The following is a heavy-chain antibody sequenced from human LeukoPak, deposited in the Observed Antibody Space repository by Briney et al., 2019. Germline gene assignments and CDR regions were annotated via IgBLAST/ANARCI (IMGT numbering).Heavy chain of an antibody. CDR3: ARGSPYYDILTGYYLLYYFDY. CDR1: GYTFTGYY. D-gene: IGHD3-9*01. J-gene: IGHJ4*02. CDR2: INPNSGGT. Sequence: ASVKVSCKASGYTFTGYYMHWVRQAPGQGLEWMGWINPNSGGTNYAQKFQGRVTMTRDTSISTAYMELSRLRSDDTAVYYCARGSPYYDILTGYYLLYYFDYWGQGTLVTVSS. V-gene: IGHV1-2*02.